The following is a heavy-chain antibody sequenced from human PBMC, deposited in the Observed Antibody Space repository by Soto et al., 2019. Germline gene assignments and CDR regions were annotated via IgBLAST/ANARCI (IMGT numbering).Heavy chain of an antibody. CDR1: GGSISSSSYY. J-gene: IGHJ4*02. Sequence: SETLSLTCTVSGGSISSSSYYWGWIRQPPGKGLEWIGSIYYSGSTYYNPSLKSRVTISVDTSKNQFSLKLSSVTAADTAVYYCARGREKWSPFDYWGQGTLVTVSS. CDR3: ARGREKWSPFDY. D-gene: IGHD1-26*01. V-gene: IGHV4-39*01. CDR2: IYYSGST.